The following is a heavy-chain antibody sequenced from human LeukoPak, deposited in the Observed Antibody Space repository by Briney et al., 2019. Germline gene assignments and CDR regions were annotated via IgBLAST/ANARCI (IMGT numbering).Heavy chain of an antibody. Sequence: AAVKVSCKASGYTFTSYGISWVRQAPPQGGEGVGLISAYNGNTNYAQKLQGRVTMTTDTSTSTAYMELRSLRSDDTAGYYCAVVNGEQLVPLGYWGQGTLVTVSS. CDR1: GYTFTSYG. CDR2: ISAYNGNT. V-gene: IGHV1-18*01. J-gene: IGHJ4*02. D-gene: IGHD6-6*01. CDR3: AVVNGEQLVPLGY.